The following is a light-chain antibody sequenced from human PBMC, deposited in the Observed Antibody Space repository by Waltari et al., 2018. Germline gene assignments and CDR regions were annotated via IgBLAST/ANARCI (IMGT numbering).Light chain of an antibody. CDR2: DDS. CDR1: CIGAKS. J-gene: IGLJ2*01. Sequence: SYVLTQAPSVSVAPGQTARVTCGGTCIGAKSGHWYQQKPGQAPVLVVYDDSDRPSGIPERFSGSNSGSTATLTISRVEAGDEADYYCQVWDSSSDHVVFGGGTKLTVL. CDR3: QVWDSSSDHVV. V-gene: IGLV3-21*02.